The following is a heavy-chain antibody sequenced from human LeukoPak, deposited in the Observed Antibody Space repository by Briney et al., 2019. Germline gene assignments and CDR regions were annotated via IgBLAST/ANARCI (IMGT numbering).Heavy chain of an antibody. D-gene: IGHD2-2*01. CDR3: ARHRTLGYCSSTSCRGIWFDP. CDR1: GGSFSGYY. V-gene: IGHV4-34*01. Sequence: SETLSLTCAVYGGSFSGYYWSWIRQPPGKGLEWIGEINHSGSTNYNPSLKSRVTISVDTSKNQFSLKLSSVTAADTAVYYCARHRTLGYCSSTSCRGIWFDPWGQGTLVTVSS. J-gene: IGHJ5*02. CDR2: INHSGST.